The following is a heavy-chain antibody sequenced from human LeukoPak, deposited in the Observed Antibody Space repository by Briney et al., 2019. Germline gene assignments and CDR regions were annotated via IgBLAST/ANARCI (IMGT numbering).Heavy chain of an antibody. J-gene: IGHJ4*02. CDR3: AREIFDSTSGVSQGFDY. D-gene: IGHD3-3*01. CDR2: IKPMFGTG. CDR1: GGNSNFFA. Sequence: GSAVKVSCKTSGGNSNFFAINWVRQAPGQGLEWMGVIKPMFGTGSIPNIATGDYAQKFQGRLSMNADESSTTAYVELSSLRSGDTAVCFCAREIFDSTSGVSQGFDYWGQGTLVTVSS. V-gene: IGHV1-69*01.